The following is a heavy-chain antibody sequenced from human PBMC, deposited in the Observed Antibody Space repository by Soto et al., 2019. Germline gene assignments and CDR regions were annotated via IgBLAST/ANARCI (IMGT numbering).Heavy chain of an antibody. CDR1: GITFTNAW. V-gene: IGHV3-15*01. CDR2: IKNKADGGTT. D-gene: IGHD4-17*01. Sequence: EVQLVESGGDLVKPGGCLRLSCAASGITFTNAWMSWVRQAPGKGLEWVGRIKNKADGGTTDYAAPVRGRFTISRDDSQNTLFLQMNCLETEDTAVYYCTTDPGDYEDFWGRGTLVTVSS. CDR3: TTDPGDYEDF. J-gene: IGHJ4*02.